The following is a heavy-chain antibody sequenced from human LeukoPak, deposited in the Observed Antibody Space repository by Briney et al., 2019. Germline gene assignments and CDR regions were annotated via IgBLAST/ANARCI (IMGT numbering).Heavy chain of an antibody. CDR3: ARVSGGNSPTDY. CDR2: IYSSGST. J-gene: IGHJ4*02. Sequence: PGGSLRLSCAASGFTVSSNYMSWVRQAPGKGLEWVSVIYSSGSTYYADSVKGRFTISRDNSKNTLYLQMNSLRAEDTAVYYCARVSGGNSPTDYWGQGTLVTVSS. V-gene: IGHV3-66*01. D-gene: IGHD4-23*01. CDR1: GFTVSSNY.